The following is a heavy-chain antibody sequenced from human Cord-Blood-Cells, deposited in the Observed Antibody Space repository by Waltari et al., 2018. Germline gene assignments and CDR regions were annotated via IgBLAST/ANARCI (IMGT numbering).Heavy chain of an antibody. V-gene: IGHV3-30*18. J-gene: IGHJ3*02. D-gene: IGHD1-26*01. CDR2: ISYDGSNK. CDR1: GFTFSSYA. Sequence: QVQLVESGGGVVQPGRSLRLSCAASGFTFSSYAMHWVRQAPGKGLEWVAVISYDGSNKYYADSVKGRFTISRDNSKNTLYLQMNSLRAEDTAVYYCAKEGGSFAFDIWGQGTMVTVSS. CDR3: AKEGGSFAFDI.